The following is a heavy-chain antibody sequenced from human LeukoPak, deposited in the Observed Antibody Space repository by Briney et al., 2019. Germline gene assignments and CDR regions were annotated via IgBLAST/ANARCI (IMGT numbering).Heavy chain of an antibody. V-gene: IGHV3-23*01. Sequence: GGSLRLSCAASGFTFSSYAMSWVRQAPGKGLEWVSAISGSGGSTYYADSVKGRFTISRDNSKNTLYLQMNSLRAEDTAVYYCAKTGYYANRHLGCGGGSCYSRGSEYYFDYWGQGTLVTVSS. CDR2: ISGSGGST. D-gene: IGHD2-15*01. CDR1: GFTFSSYA. CDR3: AKTGYYANRHLGCGGGSCYSRGSEYYFDY. J-gene: IGHJ4*02.